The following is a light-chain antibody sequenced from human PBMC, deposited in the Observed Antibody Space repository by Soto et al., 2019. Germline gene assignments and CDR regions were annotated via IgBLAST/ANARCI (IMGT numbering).Light chain of an antibody. V-gene: IGKV3-20*01. J-gene: IGKJ1*01. Sequence: PGQMATLSCWASESIGDYLAWYQQKPGQAPRLLIYGATMRTTGTPDRFSGRGSGTDFTLTISRLEPEDFAVYYCQQYGSSGTFGQGTKVDIK. CDR1: ESIGDY. CDR3: QQYGSSGT. CDR2: GAT.